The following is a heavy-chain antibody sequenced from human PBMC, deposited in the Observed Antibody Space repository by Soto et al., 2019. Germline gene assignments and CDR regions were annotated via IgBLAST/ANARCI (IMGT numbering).Heavy chain of an antibody. J-gene: IGHJ4*02. CDR2: IFPIGTT. Sequence: SETLSLTCGVSGGSLSGATYSWNWIRQPPGKGLEWIGYIFPIGTTYYNPSLKSRVTISIDVSKNQFSLSLRSLTAADTAVYYCARSREFDYLSQGTLVTVSS. CDR1: GGSLSGATYS. CDR3: ARSREFDY. V-gene: IGHV4-30-2*01.